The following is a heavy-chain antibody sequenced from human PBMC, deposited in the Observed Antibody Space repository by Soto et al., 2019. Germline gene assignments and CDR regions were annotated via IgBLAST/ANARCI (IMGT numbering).Heavy chain of an antibody. V-gene: IGHV3-7*01. J-gene: IGHJ4*02. Sequence: GGSLRLSCAASGFTFSSYWMSWVRQAPGKGLEWVANIKQDGSEKYYVDSVKGRFTISRDNAKNSLYLQMNSLRAEDTAVYYCARGLAMMAAGTGEDYWGQGTLVTVSS. CDR2: IKQDGSEK. CDR3: ARGLAMMAAGTGEDY. D-gene: IGHD6-13*01. CDR1: GFTFSSYW.